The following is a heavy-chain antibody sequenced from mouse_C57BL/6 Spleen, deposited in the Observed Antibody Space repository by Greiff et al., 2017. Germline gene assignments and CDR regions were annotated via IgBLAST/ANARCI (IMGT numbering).Heavy chain of an antibody. D-gene: IGHD2-3*01. CDR3: ARLRYDGYYVDAMDY. CDR1: GYTFTGYW. CDR2: ILPGSGST. Sequence: VQLQQSGAELMKPGASVKLSCKATGYTFTGYWLEWVKQRPGHGLEWIGEILPGSGSTNYNEKFKGKATFTADTSSNTAYMQLSSLTTEDAAIYYCARLRYDGYYVDAMDYWGQGTSVTVSS. J-gene: IGHJ4*01. V-gene: IGHV1-9*01.